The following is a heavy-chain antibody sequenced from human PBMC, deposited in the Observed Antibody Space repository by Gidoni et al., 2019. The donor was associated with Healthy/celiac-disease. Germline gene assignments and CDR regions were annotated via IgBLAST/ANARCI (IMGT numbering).Heavy chain of an antibody. CDR3: ARSAEDYDILTGLWAFDI. Sequence: EVQLVQSGAEVKKPGESLRNSWKGSGYRFTSYWISWVRQMPGTGLEWMGRIDPSDSYTHYSPSFPGHVTISADKSISTAYLQWSSLKASDTAMYYCARSAEDYDILTGLWAFDIWGQGTMVTVSS. J-gene: IGHJ3*02. CDR2: IDPSDSYT. V-gene: IGHV5-10-1*03. D-gene: IGHD3-9*01. CDR1: GYRFTSYW.